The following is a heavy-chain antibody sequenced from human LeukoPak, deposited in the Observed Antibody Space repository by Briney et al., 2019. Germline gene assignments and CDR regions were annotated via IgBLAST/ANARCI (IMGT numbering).Heavy chain of an antibody. CDR1: GGSISSGGCY. D-gene: IGHD3-22*01. V-gene: IGHV4-31*03. J-gene: IGHJ3*02. CDR3: ARERSPYYYDSSGYAFDI. CDR2: IYYSGST. Sequence: SQTLSHTCTVSGGSISSGGCYWSWIRQHPGKGLEWIGYIYYSGSTYYNPSLKSRVTISVDTSKNQFSLKLSSVTAADTAVYYCARERSPYYYDSSGYAFDIWGQGTMVTVSS.